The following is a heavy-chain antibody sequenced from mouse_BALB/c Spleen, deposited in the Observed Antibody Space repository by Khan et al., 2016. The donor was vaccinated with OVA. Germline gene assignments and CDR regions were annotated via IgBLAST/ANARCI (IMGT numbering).Heavy chain of an antibody. Sequence: VRLQQSGAELVKPGASVKLSCTASGFNIKDTYLHWVKQRPEQGLEWIGRIAPANGNTQYDPKFQGKAAITSDTSCNTSYLQLNSLTSEDTAVYYCARPSYDPRDFEVWGAGTTVTVSS. D-gene: IGHD2-3*01. J-gene: IGHJ1*01. CDR2: IAPANGNT. CDR1: GFNIKDTY. CDR3: ARPSYDPRDFEV. V-gene: IGHV14-3*02.